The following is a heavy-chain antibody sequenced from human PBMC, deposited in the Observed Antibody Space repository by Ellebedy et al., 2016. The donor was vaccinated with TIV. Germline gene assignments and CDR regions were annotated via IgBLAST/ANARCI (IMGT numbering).Heavy chain of an antibody. CDR3: ARNRIVVVDRRQRSWLDP. J-gene: IGHJ5*02. CDR2: IWYDGSNK. CDR1: GFTFSSYG. V-gene: IGHV3-33*01. Sequence: GGSLSLSXVASGFTFSSYGMHWVRQAPGKGLEWVAVIWYDGSNKYYADSVKGRFTISRDDSKSTLYLQMNSLRAEDTAVYYCARNRIVVVDRRQRSWLDPWGQGTLVTVSS. D-gene: IGHD2-15*01.